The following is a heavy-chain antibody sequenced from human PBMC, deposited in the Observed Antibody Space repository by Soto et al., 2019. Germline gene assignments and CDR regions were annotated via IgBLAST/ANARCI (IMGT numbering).Heavy chain of an antibody. J-gene: IGHJ4*02. CDR1: GFTFSSYG. CDR2: ISYDGSNK. Sequence: ESGGGVVQPGRSLRLCCAASGFTFSSYGMHWVRQAPGKGLEWVAVISYDGSNKYYADSVKGRFTISRDNSKNTLYLQMNSLRAEDTAVYYCAGSGPFDYWGQGTLVTVSS. CDR3: AGSGPFDY. V-gene: IGHV3-30*03. D-gene: IGHD2-15*01.